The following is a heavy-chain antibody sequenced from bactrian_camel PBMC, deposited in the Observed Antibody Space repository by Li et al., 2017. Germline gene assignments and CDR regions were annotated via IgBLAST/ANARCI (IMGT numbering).Heavy chain of an antibody. V-gene: IGHV3S25*01. CDR1: GFNINGVW. D-gene: IGHD1*01. CDR2: VNSGGGAT. CDR3: AADFGSNTDCSAGFIGVPSGEGDFGN. Sequence: QLVESGGGLVQPGGSLKLSCAASGFNINGVWMYWVRQAPGKGLEWVSSVNSGGGATYYGDSVKGRFTISQDTPKNTVYLQMDSLKPEDTAMYYCAADFGSNTDCSAGFIGVPSGEGDFGNWGQGTQVTVS. J-gene: IGHJ6*01.